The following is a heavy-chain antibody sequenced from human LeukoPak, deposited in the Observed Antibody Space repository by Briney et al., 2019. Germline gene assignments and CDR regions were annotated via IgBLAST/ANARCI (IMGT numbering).Heavy chain of an antibody. D-gene: IGHD3-10*01. J-gene: IGHJ3*02. Sequence: GASVKVSCKASGYTFSTYNMHWVRQAPGQGLEWMGTIDPSGGRTSNAQKFHGRLAMTGDTSTSTVYMELNSLISDDTAVYYCARPAPTGVDAFDIWGQGTMVTVSS. CDR2: IDPSGGRT. V-gene: IGHV1-46*01. CDR1: GYTFSTYN. CDR3: ARPAPTGVDAFDI.